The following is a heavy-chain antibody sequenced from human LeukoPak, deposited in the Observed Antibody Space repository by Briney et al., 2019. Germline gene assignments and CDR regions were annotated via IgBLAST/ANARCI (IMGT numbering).Heavy chain of an antibody. V-gene: IGHV3-30-3*01. CDR3: ARGRLRYFNWSGAFDI. Sequence: GGSLRLSCAASGFTFSSYWMHWVRQAPGKGLEWVAVISYDGSNKYYADSVKGRFTISRDNSKNTLYLQMNSLRAEDTAVYYCARGRLRYFNWSGAFDIWGQGTMVTVSS. CDR2: ISYDGSNK. J-gene: IGHJ3*02. D-gene: IGHD3-9*01. CDR1: GFTFSSYW.